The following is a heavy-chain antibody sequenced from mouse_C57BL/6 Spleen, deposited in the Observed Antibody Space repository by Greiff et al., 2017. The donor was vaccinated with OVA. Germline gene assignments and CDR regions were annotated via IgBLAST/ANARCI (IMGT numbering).Heavy chain of an antibody. CDR3: ARVYYYGSSTYYAMDY. D-gene: IGHD1-1*01. J-gene: IGHJ4*01. V-gene: IGHV1-78*01. CDR1: GYTFTDHT. CDR2: IYPRDGST. Sequence: VKLMESDAELVKPGASVKISCKVSGYTFTDHTIHWMKQRPEQGLEWIGYIYPRDGSTKYNEKFKGKATLTADKSSSTAYMQLNSLTSEDSAVYFCARVYYYGSSTYYAMDYWGQGTSVTVSS.